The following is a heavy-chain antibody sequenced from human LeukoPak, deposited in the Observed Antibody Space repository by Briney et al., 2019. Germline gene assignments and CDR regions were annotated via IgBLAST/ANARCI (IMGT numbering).Heavy chain of an antibody. CDR3: ARPGYKGFDI. CDR2: VYYSGST. D-gene: IGHD5-12*01. Sequence: SETLSLTCTVYGDSISSFYWSWIRQPPGKGLEWIGYVYYSGSTNYNPSLKSRITISVDTSKKQFSLKLTSMTAADTAVYYCARPGYKGFDIWGRGTRVTTSS. V-gene: IGHV4-59*08. J-gene: IGHJ3*02. CDR1: GDSISSFY.